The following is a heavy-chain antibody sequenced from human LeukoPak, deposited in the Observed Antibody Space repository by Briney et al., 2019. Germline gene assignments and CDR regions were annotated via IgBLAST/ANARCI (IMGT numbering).Heavy chain of an antibody. Sequence: PGGSLRLSCAASGFTFSSYAMSWVRPAPGKGLEWVSAISGSGGSTYYADSVKGRFTISRDNSKNTLYLQMNSLRAEDTAVYYCAKEGGRHNWNYGHAAFDIWGQGTMVTVSS. CDR1: GFTFSSYA. J-gene: IGHJ3*02. CDR3: AKEGGRHNWNYGHAAFDI. D-gene: IGHD1-7*01. CDR2: ISGSGGST. V-gene: IGHV3-23*01.